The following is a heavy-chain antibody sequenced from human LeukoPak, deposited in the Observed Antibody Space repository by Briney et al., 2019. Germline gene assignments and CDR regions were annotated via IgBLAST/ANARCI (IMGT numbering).Heavy chain of an antibody. V-gene: IGHV3-23*01. CDR2: ISNNGGYT. CDR1: GFTFSSSA. D-gene: IGHD2-15*01. CDR3: AKQLGYCSDGSCYFPY. J-gene: IGHJ4*02. Sequence: GGSLRLSCAASGFTFSSSAMSWVRQAPGKGLEWVSSISNNGGYTYYADSVQGRFTISRDNSKSTLCLQMNSLRAEDTAVYYCAKQLGYCSDGSCYFPYWGQGTLVTVSS.